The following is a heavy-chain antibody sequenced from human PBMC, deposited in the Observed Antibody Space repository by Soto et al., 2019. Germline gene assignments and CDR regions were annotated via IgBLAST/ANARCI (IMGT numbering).Heavy chain of an antibody. Sequence: SLRLSCAASGFTFSFYEMNWVRLGPGKGLEWLSYISTSGDTIYHADSVKGRFTISRDNSKNTLYLQMNSLRAEDTAVYYCAKDHGGDYYDSSGYPKHPFDYWGQGTLVTVSS. J-gene: IGHJ4*02. V-gene: IGHV3-48*03. CDR3: AKDHGGDYYDSSGYPKHPFDY. CDR2: ISTSGDTI. CDR1: GFTFSFYE. D-gene: IGHD3-22*01.